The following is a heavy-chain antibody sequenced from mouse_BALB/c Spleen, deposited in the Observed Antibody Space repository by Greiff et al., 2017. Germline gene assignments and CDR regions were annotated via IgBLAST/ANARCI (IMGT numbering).Heavy chain of an antibody. Sequence: EVHLVESGGDLVKPGGSLKLSCAASGFTFSSYGMSWVRQTPDKRLEWVATISSGGSYTYYPDSVKGRFTISRDNAKNTLYLQMSSLKSEDTAMYYCARLDDYDAGPYAMDYWGQGTSVTVSS. D-gene: IGHD2-4*01. J-gene: IGHJ4*01. CDR2: ISSGGSYT. CDR3: ARLDDYDAGPYAMDY. V-gene: IGHV5-6*01. CDR1: GFTFSSYG.